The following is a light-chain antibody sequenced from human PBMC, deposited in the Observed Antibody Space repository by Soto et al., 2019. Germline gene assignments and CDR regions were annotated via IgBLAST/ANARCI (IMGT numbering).Light chain of an antibody. Sequence: DILLTQAPSTLSLSPVELATLSCRASQSVSSYLAWYQQKPGQAPRLLIYDASNRATGIPARFSGSGSGTDFTLTISSLEPEDFAVYYCQQRSNWPITFGQGTRLEIK. CDR3: QQRSNWPIT. CDR1: QSVSSY. J-gene: IGKJ5*01. V-gene: IGKV3-11*01. CDR2: DAS.